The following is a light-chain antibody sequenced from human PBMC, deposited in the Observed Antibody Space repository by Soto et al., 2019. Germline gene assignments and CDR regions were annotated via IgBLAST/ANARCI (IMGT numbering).Light chain of an antibody. CDR3: SSKRSGSTAFV. CDR2: DVR. Sequence: QSVLTQPASVSGSPGQSITISCTGTSSDVGGYDHVSWYQQHPGRAPKLMIFDVRNRPSGVSNRFSGSKSGNTASLIISGLQTEDEADYYCSSKRSGSTAFVFGTGTKVTVL. J-gene: IGLJ1*01. V-gene: IGLV2-14*03. CDR1: SSDVGGYDH.